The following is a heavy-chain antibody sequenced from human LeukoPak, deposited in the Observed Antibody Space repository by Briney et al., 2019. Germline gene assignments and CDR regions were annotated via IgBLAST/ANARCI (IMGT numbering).Heavy chain of an antibody. Sequence: PGGSLRLSCEASGFTFSSYAMSWVRQAPGKGLEWIGEINHSGSTNYNPSLKSRVTISVDTSKNQFSLKLSSVTAADTAVYYCARDGTYYDFPTRRYYYYMDVWGKGTTVTVSS. CDR3: ARDGTYYDFPTRRYYYYMDV. CDR2: INHSGST. V-gene: IGHV4-34*01. CDR1: GFTFSSYA. D-gene: IGHD3-3*01. J-gene: IGHJ6*03.